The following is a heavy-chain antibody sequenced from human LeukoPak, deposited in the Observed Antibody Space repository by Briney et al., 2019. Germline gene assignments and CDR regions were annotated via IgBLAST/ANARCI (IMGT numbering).Heavy chain of an antibody. Sequence: GASVKVSCKASGGTFSSYAISWVRQAPGQGLEWMGRISAYNGNTNYAQKLQGRVTMTTDTSTSTAYTELRSLRSDDTAVYYCARVSGSYWGGGYYFDYWGQGTLVTVSS. CDR3: ARVSGSYWGGGYYFDY. CDR1: GGTFSSYA. CDR2: ISAYNGNT. J-gene: IGHJ4*02. V-gene: IGHV1-18*01. D-gene: IGHD1-26*01.